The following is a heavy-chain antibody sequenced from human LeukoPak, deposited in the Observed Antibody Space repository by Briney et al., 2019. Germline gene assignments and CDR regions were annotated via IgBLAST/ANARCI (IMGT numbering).Heavy chain of an antibody. J-gene: IGHJ5*02. V-gene: IGHV4-39*07. CDR2: IYHSGET. D-gene: IGHD2-8*01. Sequence: PSETLSLTCRVSGGSISSTSYYWGWIRQPPGKGLEWIASIYHSGETFYNPSLESRVAISVDTSNNEVFLDLYSVTAADTAMYYCAETNTQDWFDPWGRGTLVPVS. CDR3: AETNTQDWFDP. CDR1: GGSISSTSYY.